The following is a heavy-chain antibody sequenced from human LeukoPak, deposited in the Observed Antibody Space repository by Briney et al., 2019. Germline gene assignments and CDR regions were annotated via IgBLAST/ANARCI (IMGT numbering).Heavy chain of an antibody. CDR2: IYSSGNT. D-gene: IGHD1-26*01. J-gene: IGHJ4*02. CDR3: ARELHSGSYYFDY. Sequence: PSETLSLTCTVSGGSISSGSYYWSWIRQPAGKGLEWIGRIYSSGNTKYNPSLKSRVTISVDTSKNQLSLRLTSVTAADTAVYYCARELHSGSYYFDYWGQGTLVTVSS. CDR1: GGSISSGSYY. V-gene: IGHV4-61*02.